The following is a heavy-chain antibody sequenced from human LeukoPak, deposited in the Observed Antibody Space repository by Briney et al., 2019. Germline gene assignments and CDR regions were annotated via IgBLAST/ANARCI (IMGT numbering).Heavy chain of an antibody. V-gene: IGHV3-21*01. CDR2: LCSNSSYI. J-gene: IGHJ3*02. CDR1: GFTFSSYS. CDR3: AREVSCSSTSCLGAFDI. D-gene: IGHD2-2*01. Sequence: GGSLRLSCAASGFTFSSYSMNWVRQAPGKGLEGVSSLCSNSSYIYYADSVKGRLTISRDNAKNSLYLQMNSLRAEDTAVYYCAREVSCSSTSCLGAFDIWGQGTMVTVSS.